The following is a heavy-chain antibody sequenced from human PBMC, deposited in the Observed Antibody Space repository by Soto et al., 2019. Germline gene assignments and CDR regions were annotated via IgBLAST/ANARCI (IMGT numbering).Heavy chain of an antibody. CDR3: AIHLEWLLEYYYVMDV. V-gene: IGHV1-18*01. CDR1: GYTFTSYG. J-gene: IGHJ6*02. CDR2: ISAYNGNT. D-gene: IGHD3-3*01. Sequence: ASVKVSCKASGYTFTSYGISWVRQAPGQGLEWMGWISAYNGNTNYAQKLQGRVTMTTDTSTSTAYMELRSLRSDDTAVYYCAIHLEWLLEYYYVMDVWGQGTTVTVYS.